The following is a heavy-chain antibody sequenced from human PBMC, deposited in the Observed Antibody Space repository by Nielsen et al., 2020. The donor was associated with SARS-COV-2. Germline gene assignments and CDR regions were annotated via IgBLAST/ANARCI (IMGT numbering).Heavy chain of an antibody. D-gene: IGHD3-3*01. CDR1: GFTFSNAW. J-gene: IGHJ6*02. Sequence: GESLKISCAASGFTFSNAWMSWVRQAPGKGLEWVANINQDGTEINYVDSVKGRFTISRDNAENSLYLQMHSLRVEDTAVYYCARDFTIFGPILGMDVWGRGTTVTVSS. V-gene: IGHV3-7*03. CDR2: INQDGTEI. CDR3: ARDFTIFGPILGMDV.